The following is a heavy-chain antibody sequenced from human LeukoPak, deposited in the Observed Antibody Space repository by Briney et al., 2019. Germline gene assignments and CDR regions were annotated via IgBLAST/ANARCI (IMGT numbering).Heavy chain of an antibody. D-gene: IGHD3-3*01. CDR1: GFTFSNYW. J-gene: IGHJ4*02. V-gene: IGHV3-30*18. Sequence: GGSLRLSCAASGFTFSNYWMNWVRQAPGKGLEWVAAISKEGSNKYYADSVKGRYTISRDSSKNMLYLEMNSLSGEDTAVYYCVKRGSDGGPYFFDYWGQGTLVTVSS. CDR2: ISKEGSNK. CDR3: VKRGSDGGPYFFDY.